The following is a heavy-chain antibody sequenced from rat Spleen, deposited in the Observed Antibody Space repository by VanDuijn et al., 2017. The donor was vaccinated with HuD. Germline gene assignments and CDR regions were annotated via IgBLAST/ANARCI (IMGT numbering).Heavy chain of an antibody. J-gene: IGHJ2*01. V-gene: IGHV5-22*01. CDR3: TRGGEPRS. CDR2: ISYEGSST. Sequence: EVQLVESGGGLVQPGRSLKLSCAASGFTFSDYYMAWVRQAPKKGLEWVASISYEGSSTYYPDSTKGRFTNSRDNAESTLSLQMNSLTSEDTATYYCTRGGEPRSWGQGVMVTVSS. CDR1: GFTFSDYY.